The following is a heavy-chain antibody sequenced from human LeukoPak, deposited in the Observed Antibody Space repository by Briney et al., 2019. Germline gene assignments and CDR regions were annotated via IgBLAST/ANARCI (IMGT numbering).Heavy chain of an antibody. V-gene: IGHV3-21*01. CDR1: GFTFSSYG. CDR3: ARDGTTLYYGDYADYYFDY. Sequence: GGSLRLSCAASGFTFSSYGMSWVRQAPGKGLEWVSSISSSSSYIYYADSVKGRFTISRDNAKNSLYLQMNSLRAEDTAVYYCARDGTTLYYGDYADYYFDYWGQGTLVTVSS. CDR2: ISSSSSYI. J-gene: IGHJ4*02. D-gene: IGHD4-17*01.